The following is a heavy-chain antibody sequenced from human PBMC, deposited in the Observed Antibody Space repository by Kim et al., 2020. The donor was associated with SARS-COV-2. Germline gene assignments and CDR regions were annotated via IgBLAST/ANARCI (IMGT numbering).Heavy chain of an antibody. Sequence: SETLSLTCTVSGGSISSSSYYWGWIRQPPGKGLEWIGSIYYSGSTYYNPSLKSRVTISVDTSKNQFSLKLSSVTAADTAVYYCARHPSTSCYLWGCFPKGAALRPNYFDYWGQGTLVTVSS. CDR1: GGSISSSSYY. CDR3: ARHPSTSCYLWGCFPKGAALRPNYFDY. V-gene: IGHV4-39*01. D-gene: IGHD2-2*01. J-gene: IGHJ4*02. CDR2: IYYSGST.